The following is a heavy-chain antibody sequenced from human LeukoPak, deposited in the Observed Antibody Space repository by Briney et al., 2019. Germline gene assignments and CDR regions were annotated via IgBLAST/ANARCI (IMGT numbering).Heavy chain of an antibody. D-gene: IGHD1-26*01. J-gene: IGHJ6*03. CDR2: ISSSSSTI. Sequence: GGSLRLSCAASGFTFSSYEMNWVRQAPGKGLEWVSYISSSSSTIYYADSVKGRFTISRDNAKNSLYLQMNSLRAEDTAVYYCARDPDSGYYYYYYMDVWGKGTTVTVSS. CDR3: ARDPDSGYYYYYYMDV. CDR1: GFTFSSYE. V-gene: IGHV3-48*01.